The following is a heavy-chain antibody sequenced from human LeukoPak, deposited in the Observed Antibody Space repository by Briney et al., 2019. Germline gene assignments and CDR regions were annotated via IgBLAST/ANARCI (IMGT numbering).Heavy chain of an antibody. J-gene: IGHJ4*02. V-gene: IGHV3-74*01. CDR2: INSDGTNT. CDR3: VYTGHYRLDY. D-gene: IGHD5-12*01. Sequence: GGSLRLSCASSGFTLSSHWIHSFRQAPGKGLVWVSHINSDGTNTNSADSVKGRFTISRDRDNAKHTLYLQMNSLRDEDSATYYCVYTGHYRLDYWGQGTLVTVSS. CDR1: GFTLSSHW.